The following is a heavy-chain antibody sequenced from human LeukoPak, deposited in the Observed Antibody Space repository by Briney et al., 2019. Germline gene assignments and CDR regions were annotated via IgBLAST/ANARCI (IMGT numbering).Heavy chain of an antibody. CDR1: GFTFSSHA. Sequence: PGGSLRLPCAASGFTFSSHAMSWVRQAPGKGLEWVSSISDSGGYTYYADSVKGRFTISRDNSKNTLYLQMNSLRAEDTAVYYCAKSQALTYYYDSSGLDYWGQGTLVTVSS. D-gene: IGHD3-22*01. V-gene: IGHV3-23*01. CDR3: AKSQALTYYYDSSGLDY. CDR2: ISDSGGYT. J-gene: IGHJ4*02.